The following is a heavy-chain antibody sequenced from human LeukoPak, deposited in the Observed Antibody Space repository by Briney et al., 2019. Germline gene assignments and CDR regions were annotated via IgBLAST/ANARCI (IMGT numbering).Heavy chain of an antibody. Sequence: ASVKVSCKASGYTFTMYTISWVRQAPGQGLEWMGWINTNTGNPTYAQGFTGRFVFSLDTSVSTAYLQISSLKAEDTATYYCARETPADGGNWFDPWGQGSLVTVSS. J-gene: IGHJ5*02. D-gene: IGHD1-14*01. V-gene: IGHV7-4-1*02. CDR3: ARETPADGGNWFDP. CDR2: INTNTGNP. CDR1: GYTFTMYT.